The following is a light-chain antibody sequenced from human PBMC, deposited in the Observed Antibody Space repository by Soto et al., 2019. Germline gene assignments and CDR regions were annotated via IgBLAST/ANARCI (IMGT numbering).Light chain of an antibody. V-gene: IGLV1-44*01. J-gene: IGLJ2*01. CDR2: SSS. CDR3: AAWDVSLNVVV. CDR1: ASNIGSNP. Sequence: QAVVTQPPSASGTPGQRVTISCSGSASNIGSNPVNWYQQLPGTAPKLLIYSSSHRPSGVPDRISGSKSGTSASLAISGLQSGDEADYYCAAWDVSLNVVVFGGGTMLTVL.